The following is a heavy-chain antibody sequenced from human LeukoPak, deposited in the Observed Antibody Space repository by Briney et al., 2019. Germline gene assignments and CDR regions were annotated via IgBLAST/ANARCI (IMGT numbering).Heavy chain of an antibody. V-gene: IGHV3-7*01. CDR1: GFSFSGAW. Sequence: GGSLRLSCAASGFSFSGAWMTWVRQAPGKGPEGVANINGDGSATYYVASVKGRFTISRDNDKHSMYLQMNSLRAEDTAVYYCTRDFGWQQLDYWGQGTLVIVSS. CDR3: TRDFGWQQLDY. CDR2: INGDGSAT. J-gene: IGHJ4*02. D-gene: IGHD5-24*01.